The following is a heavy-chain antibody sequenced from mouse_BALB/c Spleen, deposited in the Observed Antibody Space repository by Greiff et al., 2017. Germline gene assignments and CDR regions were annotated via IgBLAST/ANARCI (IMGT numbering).Heavy chain of an antibody. D-gene: IGHD6-2*01. J-gene: IGHJ1*01. Sequence: EVHLVESGGGLVKPGGSLKLSCAASGFTFSSYAMSWVRQTPEKRLEWVATISSGGSYTYYPDSVKGRFTISRDNAKNTLYLQMSSLRSEDTAMYYCARQGVSRYFDVWGAGTTVTVSS. CDR1: GFTFSSYA. V-gene: IGHV5-9-3*01. CDR2: ISSGGSYT. CDR3: ARQGVSRYFDV.